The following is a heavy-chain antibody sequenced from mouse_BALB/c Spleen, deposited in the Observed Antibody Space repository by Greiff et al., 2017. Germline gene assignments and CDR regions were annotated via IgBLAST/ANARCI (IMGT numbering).Heavy chain of an antibody. Sequence: EVQLQQSGPALVKPGASVTMSCKASGYTFTDYYMKWVKQSPGQSLEWIGDINPNNGDTFYNQKFTGKATLTVDKSSSTAYMQLNSLTSEDSAVYYCARRQVRRGYAMDYWGQGTSVTVSS. D-gene: IGHD2-14*01. CDR2: INPNNGDT. V-gene: IGHV1-26*01. J-gene: IGHJ4*01. CDR3: ARRQVRRGYAMDY. CDR1: GYTFTDYY.